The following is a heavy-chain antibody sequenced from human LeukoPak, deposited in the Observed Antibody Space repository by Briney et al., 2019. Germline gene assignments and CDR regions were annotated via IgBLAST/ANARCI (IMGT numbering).Heavy chain of an antibody. CDR1: GFTFSSYA. Sequence: PGGSLRLSCAASGFTFSSYAMHWVRQAPGKGLEWVAVISYDGSNKYYADSVKGRFTISRDNSKNTLYLQMNSLRAEDTAVYYCAREDIVVVTASNSVYYYYYGMDVWGQGTTVTASS. D-gene: IGHD2-21*02. J-gene: IGHJ6*02. V-gene: IGHV3-30-3*01. CDR3: AREDIVVVTASNSVYYYYYGMDV. CDR2: ISYDGSNK.